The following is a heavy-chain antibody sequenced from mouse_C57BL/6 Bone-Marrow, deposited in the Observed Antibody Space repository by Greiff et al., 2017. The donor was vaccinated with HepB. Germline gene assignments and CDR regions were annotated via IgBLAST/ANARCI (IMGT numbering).Heavy chain of an antibody. D-gene: IGHD1-1*01. CDR3: TTRVILRSLFHF. CDR2: IDPEDGDT. Sequence: EVMLVESGAELVRPGASVKLSCTASGFNIKDYYMHWVKQRPEQGLEWIGRIDPEDGDTEYAPKFQGKATMTADTSSNTAYLQLRSLTSEDTAVFYCTTRVILRSLFHFWAQGTSLTLSS. CDR1: GFNIKDYY. J-gene: IGHJ2*02. V-gene: IGHV14-1*01.